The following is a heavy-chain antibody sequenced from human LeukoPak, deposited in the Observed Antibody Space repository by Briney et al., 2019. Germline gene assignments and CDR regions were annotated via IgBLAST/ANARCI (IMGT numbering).Heavy chain of an antibody. CDR1: GFTFSNYA. Sequence: PGGSLRLSCAASGFTFSNYAMSWVHQTPGKGLECVSVVTGSGGDAYYTGSVNGRFTISRDNSKNTLYLQMNSLRAEDTAVYYCARGTLEHCSGASCYPLDSWGQGTLVTVSS. D-gene: IGHD2-15*01. V-gene: IGHV3-23*01. CDR2: VTGSGGDA. J-gene: IGHJ5*01. CDR3: ARGTLEHCSGASCYPLDS.